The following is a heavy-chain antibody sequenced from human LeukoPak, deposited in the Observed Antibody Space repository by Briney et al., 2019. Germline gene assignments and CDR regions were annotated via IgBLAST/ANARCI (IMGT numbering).Heavy chain of an antibody. Sequence: PGGSLRLSCAASGFTFSSYGMHWVRQAPGKGLEWVAFIRYDGSNKYYADSVKGRFTISRDNSKNTLYLQMNSLRAEDTAVYYCARDQMGFGSAFDIWGQGTMVTVSS. D-gene: IGHD3-10*01. CDR2: IRYDGSNK. J-gene: IGHJ3*02. CDR1: GFTFSSYG. V-gene: IGHV3-30*02. CDR3: ARDQMGFGSAFDI.